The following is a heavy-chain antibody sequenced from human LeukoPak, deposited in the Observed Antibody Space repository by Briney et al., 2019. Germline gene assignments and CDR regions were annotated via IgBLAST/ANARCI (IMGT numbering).Heavy chain of an antibody. D-gene: IGHD2-2*01. CDR3: ARGLGYCSSTSCQGGVDY. J-gene: IGHJ4*02. CDR1: GGSFSGYY. V-gene: IGHV4-34*01. Sequence: SETLSLTCAVYGGSFSGYYWSWIRQPPRKGLEWIGEINHSGSTNYNPSLKSRVAISVDTSKNQFSLKLSSVTAADTAVYYCARGLGYCSSTSCQGGVDYWGQGTLVTVSS. CDR2: INHSGST.